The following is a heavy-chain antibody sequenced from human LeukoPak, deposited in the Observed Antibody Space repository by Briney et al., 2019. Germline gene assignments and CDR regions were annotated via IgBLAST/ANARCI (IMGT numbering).Heavy chain of an antibody. CDR1: GGTFSSYA. D-gene: IGHD2-2*01. V-gene: IGHV1-69*13. Sequence: SVKVSCKASGGTFSSYAISWVRQAPGQGLEWMGGIIPIFGTANYAQKFQGRVTITADESTSTAYMELSSLRSGDTAVYYCARDVAPAARVGYYYMDVWGKGTTVTVSS. J-gene: IGHJ6*03. CDR2: IIPIFGTA. CDR3: ARDVAPAARVGYYYMDV.